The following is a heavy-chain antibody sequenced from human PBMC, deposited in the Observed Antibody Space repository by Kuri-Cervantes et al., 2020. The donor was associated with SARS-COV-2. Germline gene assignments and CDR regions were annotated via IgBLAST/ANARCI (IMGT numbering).Heavy chain of an antibody. D-gene: IGHD5-12*01. Sequence: GGSLRLSCAGSGFAFISYTMNWVRQAPGKGLEWVSSISSSSSYIYYADSVKGRFTISRDNAKNSLYLQMNSLRAEDTAVYYCARRWATISVVWYFDLWGRGTLVTVSS. CDR3: ARRWATISVVWYFDL. CDR1: GFAFISYT. CDR2: ISSSSSYI. V-gene: IGHV3-21*01. J-gene: IGHJ2*01.